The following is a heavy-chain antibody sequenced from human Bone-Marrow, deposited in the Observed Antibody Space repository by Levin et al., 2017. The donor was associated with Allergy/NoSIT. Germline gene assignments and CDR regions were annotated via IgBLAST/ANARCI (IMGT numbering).Heavy chain of an antibody. CDR3: TRGRPIPNSYVSCGAPCYSSLNYYYGLDV. CDR2: IIPVLNMT. V-gene: IGHV1-69*04. J-gene: IGHJ6*02. CDR1: GGTLGSYS. D-gene: IGHD2-15*01. Sequence: AASVKVSCKASGGTLGSYSINWVRQAPGQGFEWMGRIIPVLNMTNYAQNFQGRLAITADKSTTTAYMEMSSLRSDDTAVYYCTRGRPIPNSYVSCGAPCYSSLNYYYGLDVWGQGTTVSVSS.